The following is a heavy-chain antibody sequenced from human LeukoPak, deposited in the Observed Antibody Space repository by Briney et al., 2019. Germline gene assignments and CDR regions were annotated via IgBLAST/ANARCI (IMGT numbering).Heavy chain of an antibody. CDR3: ARGLLRSMVVHFEHAFDI. CDR2: NYHSGST. V-gene: IGHV4-30-2*01. D-gene: IGHD2-15*01. Sequence: SSQTLSLTCTVSGGSISSGGYYWSWIRQPPGKGLEWIGYNYHSGSTNYNPSLKSRVTISVDTSKNQFSLKLSSVTAADTAVYYCARGLLRSMVVHFEHAFDIWGQGTMVTVSS. CDR1: GGSISSGGYY. J-gene: IGHJ3*02.